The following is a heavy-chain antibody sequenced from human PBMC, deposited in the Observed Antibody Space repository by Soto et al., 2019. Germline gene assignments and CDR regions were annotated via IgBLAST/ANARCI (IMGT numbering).Heavy chain of an antibody. CDR2: IIPIFGTA. CDR1: GGTFSSYA. CDR3: ARVVTMVRGVRYYYYYGMDV. D-gene: IGHD3-10*01. J-gene: IGHJ6*02. Sequence: ASVKVSCKASGGTFSSYAISWVRQAPGQGLEWMGGIIPIFGTANYAQKFQGRVTITADKSTSTAYMELSSLRSEDTAVYYCARVVTMVRGVRYYYYYGMDVWGQGTTVTVYS. V-gene: IGHV1-69*06.